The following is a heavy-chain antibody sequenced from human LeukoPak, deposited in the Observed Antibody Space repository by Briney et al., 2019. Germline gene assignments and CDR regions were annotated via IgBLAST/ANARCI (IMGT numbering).Heavy chain of an antibody. CDR1: GGSISSYY. V-gene: IGHV4-34*01. Sequence: SETLSLTCTVSGGSISSYYWSWIRQPPGKGLEWIGEINHSGSTNYNPSLKSRVTISVDTSKNQFSLKLSSVTAADTAVYYCARGQITMVRGVQRFDYWGQGTLVTVSS. J-gene: IGHJ4*02. CDR2: INHSGST. D-gene: IGHD3-10*01. CDR3: ARGQITMVRGVQRFDY.